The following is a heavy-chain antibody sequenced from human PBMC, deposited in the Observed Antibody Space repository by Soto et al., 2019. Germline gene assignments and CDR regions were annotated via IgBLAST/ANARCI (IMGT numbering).Heavy chain of an antibody. Sequence: GGSLRLSCAASGFTFSSYAMSWVRQAPGEGLEWVSAISGSGGSTYYADSVKGRFTISRDNSKNTLYLQMNSLRAEDTAVYYCAKSQYDFWSGYSPGYYYYYGMDVWGQGTTVTVSS. D-gene: IGHD3-3*01. CDR1: GFTFSSYA. V-gene: IGHV3-23*01. J-gene: IGHJ6*02. CDR2: ISGSGGST. CDR3: AKSQYDFWSGYSPGYYYYYGMDV.